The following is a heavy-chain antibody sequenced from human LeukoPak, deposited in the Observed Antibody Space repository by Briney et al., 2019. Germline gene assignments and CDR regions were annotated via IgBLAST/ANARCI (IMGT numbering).Heavy chain of an antibody. CDR3: ARAYGDSRFDP. Sequence: SETLSLTCTVSGGSISSSSYYWGWIRQPPGKGLEWIGEINHSGSTNYNPSLKSRVTISVDTSKNQFSLKLSSVTAADTAVYYCARAYGDSRFDPWGQGTLVTVSS. CDR1: GGSISSSSYY. V-gene: IGHV4-39*07. CDR2: INHSGST. J-gene: IGHJ5*02. D-gene: IGHD4-17*01.